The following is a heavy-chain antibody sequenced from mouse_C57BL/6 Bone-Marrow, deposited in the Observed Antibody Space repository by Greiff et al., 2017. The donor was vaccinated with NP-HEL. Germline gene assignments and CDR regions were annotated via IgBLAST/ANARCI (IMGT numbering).Heavy chain of an antibody. CDR1: GYSFTSYY. Sequence: VQGVESGPELVKPGASVKISCKASGYSFTSYYIHWVKQRPGQGLEWIGWIYPGSGNTKYNEKFKGKATLTADTSSSTAYMQLSSLTSEDSAVYYCARGGLAWFAYWGQGTLVTVSA. CDR3: ARGGLAWFAY. J-gene: IGHJ3*01. V-gene: IGHV1-66*01. CDR2: IYPGSGNT.